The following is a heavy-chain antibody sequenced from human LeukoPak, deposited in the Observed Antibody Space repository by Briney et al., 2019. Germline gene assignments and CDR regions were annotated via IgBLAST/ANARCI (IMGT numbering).Heavy chain of an antibody. J-gene: IGHJ5*01. CDR2: INPNSGGT. V-gene: IGHV1-2*02. CDR3: ARDAALIVGATTLNWFDS. Sequence: GASVKVSSKASGYTFTGYYMHWVRQAPGQGLEWMGWINPNSGGTNYAQKFQGRVTMTRVTSISTAYMELSRLRSDDTAVYYCARDAALIVGATTLNWFDSRGQGTLVTVSS. D-gene: IGHD1-26*01. CDR1: GYTFTGYY.